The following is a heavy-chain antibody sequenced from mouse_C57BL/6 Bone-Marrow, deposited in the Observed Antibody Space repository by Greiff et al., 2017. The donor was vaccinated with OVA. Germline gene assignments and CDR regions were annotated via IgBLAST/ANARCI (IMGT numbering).Heavy chain of an antibody. V-gene: IGHV5-6*01. Sequence: EVQVVESGGDLVKPGVSLKLSCAASGFTFSSYGMSWVRQTPDKRLEWVATISSGGSYTYYPDSVKGRFTISRDNAKNTLYLQMSSLKSEDTAMYYCARHIPLYFDYWGQGTTLTVSS. CDR1: GFTFSSYG. J-gene: IGHJ2*01. CDR3: ARHIPLYFDY. CDR2: ISSGGSYT.